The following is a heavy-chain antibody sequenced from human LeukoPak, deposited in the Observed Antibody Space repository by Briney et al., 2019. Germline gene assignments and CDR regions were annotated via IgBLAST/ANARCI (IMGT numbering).Heavy chain of an antibody. D-gene: IGHD5-18*01. CDR1: GFTFSSYE. V-gene: IGHV3-48*03. CDR2: ISSSGSTI. Sequence: PGGSLRLSCADSGFTFSSYEMNWVRQAPGKGVEWVSYISSSGSTIYYADSVKGRFTISRENAKNSLYLQMSRLRAEDTAVYYCARAGSYSYGVLFDYWGQGTLVTVSS. J-gene: IGHJ4*02. CDR3: ARAGSYSYGVLFDY.